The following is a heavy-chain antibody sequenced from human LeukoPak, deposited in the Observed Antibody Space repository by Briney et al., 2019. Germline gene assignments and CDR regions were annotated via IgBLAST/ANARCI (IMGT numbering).Heavy chain of an antibody. Sequence: KPSETLSLTCAVSGGSVSSGSYYWSWIRQPPGKGLEWIGYIYYSGSTNYNPSLKSRVTISVDTSKNQFSLKLSSVTAADTAVYYYARDPLPPHEYDFWSGYLTSNYYGMDVWGQGTTVTVSS. J-gene: IGHJ6*02. CDR3: ARDPLPPHEYDFWSGYLTSNYYGMDV. CDR1: GGSVSSGSYY. D-gene: IGHD3-3*01. V-gene: IGHV4-61*01. CDR2: IYYSGST.